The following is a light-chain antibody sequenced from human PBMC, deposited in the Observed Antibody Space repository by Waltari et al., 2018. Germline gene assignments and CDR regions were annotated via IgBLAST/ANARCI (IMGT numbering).Light chain of an antibody. V-gene: IGKV1-5*03. J-gene: IGKJ1*01. CDR3: QQYNSYPWT. CDR2: KAS. Sequence: DIQMTQSPSTLSASVGDRVTITCRASQSISSWLAWYQQKPGKAPKLLIYKASSLESGVPSRFSGSGSGTEFTLTISSLQPDDFASYYCQQYNSYPWTFGQGTRWKSN. CDR1: QSISSW.